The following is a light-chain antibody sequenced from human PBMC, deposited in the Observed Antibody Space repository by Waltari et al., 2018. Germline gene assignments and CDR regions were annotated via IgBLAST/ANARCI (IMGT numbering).Light chain of an antibody. J-gene: IGLJ1*01. V-gene: IGLV2-14*01. CDR1: STDVGAYNF. CDR2: AVG. Sequence: QSALTQPASVSGSPGQSITISCTGSSTDVGAYNFVSWYQQHPGKVPKLILYAVGNRPSGISQRCSASKSGNTASLTISGLQEEDEGEYYCSSYTTSTTLLFGTGTRLTVL. CDR3: SSYTTSTTLL.